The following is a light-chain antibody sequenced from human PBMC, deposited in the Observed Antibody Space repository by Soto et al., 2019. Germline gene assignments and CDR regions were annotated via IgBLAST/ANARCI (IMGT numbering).Light chain of an antibody. CDR1: QSVSSSY. CDR3: QQYGSSPWT. CDR2: GAS. Sequence: EIVLTQSPGTLSLSPGERATLSCRASQSVSSSYLAWYQQKPGQAPRLLIYGASSRATGFPDRFSGSGSGTDFTLTISRLEPEDFAVYYCQQYGSSPWTFGQGTQVDIK. V-gene: IGKV3-20*01. J-gene: IGKJ1*01.